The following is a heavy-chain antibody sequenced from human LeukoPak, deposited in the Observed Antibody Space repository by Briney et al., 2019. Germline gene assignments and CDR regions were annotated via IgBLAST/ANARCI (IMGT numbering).Heavy chain of an antibody. D-gene: IGHD3-10*01. CDR1: GGSISSSSYY. CDR2: INYSGST. V-gene: IGHV4-39*01. Sequence: SETLSLTCTVSGGSISSSSYYWGWIRQPPGKGLEWIGSINYSGSTYYNPSLKSRVTISVDTSKNQFSLKLSSVTAADTAVYYCARLPTMVRGVISYWGQGTLVTVSS. J-gene: IGHJ4*02. CDR3: ARLPTMVRGVISY.